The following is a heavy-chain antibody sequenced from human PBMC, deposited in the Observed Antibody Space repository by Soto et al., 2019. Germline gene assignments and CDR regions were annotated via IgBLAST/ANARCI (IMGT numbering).Heavy chain of an antibody. J-gene: IGHJ4*02. V-gene: IGHV1-69*04. CDR1: GCTFSSYA. Sequence: SVKVSCKASGCTFSSYAISWVRQAPGQGLEWMGRIIPILGIANYAQKFQGRVTITADKSTSTAYMELSSLRSEDTAVYYCASESYGGEFDYWGQGTLVTVPQ. CDR2: IIPILGIA. CDR3: ASESYGGEFDY. D-gene: IGHD4-17*01.